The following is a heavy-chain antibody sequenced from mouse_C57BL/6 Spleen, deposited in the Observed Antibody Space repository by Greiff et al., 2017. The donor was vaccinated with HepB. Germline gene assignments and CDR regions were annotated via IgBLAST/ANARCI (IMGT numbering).Heavy chain of an antibody. V-gene: IGHV1-64*01. CDR3: ARSISLYGRYGGFAY. Sequence: QVQLQQPGAELVKPGASVKLSCKASGYTFTSYWMHWVKQRPGQGLEWIGMIHPNSGSTNYNEKFKSKATLTVDKSSSTAYMQLSSLTSEDSAVYYCARSISLYGRYGGFAYWGQGTLVTVSA. J-gene: IGHJ3*01. CDR2: IHPNSGST. D-gene: IGHD1-1*02. CDR1: GYTFTSYW.